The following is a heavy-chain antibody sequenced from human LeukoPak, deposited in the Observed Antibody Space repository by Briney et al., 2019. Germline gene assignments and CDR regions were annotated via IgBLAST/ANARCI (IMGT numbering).Heavy chain of an antibody. J-gene: IGHJ4*02. CDR1: GFAFSNYA. Sequence: GGSLRLSCAASGFAFSNYAMSWVRQAPGKGLEWVSAISGSRGYTYYADSVKGRFTISRDNSKNTLYLQMNSLRAEDTAVYYCAKDRNYYDSSGQLDYWGQGTLVTVSS. V-gene: IGHV3-23*01. CDR3: AKDRNYYDSSGQLDY. D-gene: IGHD3-22*01. CDR2: ISGSRGYT.